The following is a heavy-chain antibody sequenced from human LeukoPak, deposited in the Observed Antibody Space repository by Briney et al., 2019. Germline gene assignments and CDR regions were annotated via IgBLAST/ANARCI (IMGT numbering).Heavy chain of an antibody. CDR2: IKQDGSEK. V-gene: IGHV3-7*01. Sequence: PGGSLRLSCAASGFTFSSYSMNWVRQAPGKGLEWVANIKQDGSEKYYVDSVKGRFTISRDNAKNSLYLQMNSLRAEDTAVYYCAREYSCSTSCPADYWGQGTLVTVSS. CDR3: AREYSCSTSCPADY. J-gene: IGHJ4*02. D-gene: IGHD2-2*01. CDR1: GFTFSSYS.